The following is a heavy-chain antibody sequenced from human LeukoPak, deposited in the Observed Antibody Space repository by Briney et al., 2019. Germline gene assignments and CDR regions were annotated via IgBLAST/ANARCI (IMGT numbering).Heavy chain of an antibody. CDR3: ARDDVYPNP. D-gene: IGHD2-8*01. CDR1: GFTLSDNW. CDR2: IRGSGDST. J-gene: IGHJ5*02. V-gene: IGHV3-23*01. Sequence: PGGSLRLSCAASGFTLSDNWMHWVRQAPGKGLEWVSAIRGSGDSTYYADSVKGRFTISRDNSKNTLYLQMNSLRAEDTAVYYCARDDVYPNPWGQGTLVTVSS.